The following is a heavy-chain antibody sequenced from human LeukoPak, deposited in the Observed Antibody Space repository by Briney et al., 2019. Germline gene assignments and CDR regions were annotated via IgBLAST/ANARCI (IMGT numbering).Heavy chain of an antibody. CDR1: GGSISSYY. CDR3: ARVATDARLPYNWFDP. D-gene: IGHD5-12*01. J-gene: IGHJ5*02. CDR2: IYYSGST. V-gene: IGHV4-59*12. Sequence: SETLSLTCTVSGGSISSYYWSWIRQPPGKGLEWIGYIYYSGSTNYNPSLKSRVTISVDTSKNQFSLKLSSVTPEDTAVYYCARVATDARLPYNWFDPWGQGTLVTVSS.